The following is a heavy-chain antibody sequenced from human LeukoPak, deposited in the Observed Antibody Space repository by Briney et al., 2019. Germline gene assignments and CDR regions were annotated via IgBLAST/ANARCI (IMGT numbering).Heavy chain of an antibody. CDR2: INAGNGNT. CDR3: ARSKTYYYDDYYFDY. D-gene: IGHD3-22*01. CDR1: GYTFTSYA. J-gene: IGHJ4*02. V-gene: IGHV1-3*01. Sequence: ASVKVSCKASGYTFTSYAMHWVRQAPGQRLEWMGWINAGNGNTKYSQKFQGRDTITRDTSASTAYMELSSLRSEDTAVYYCARSKTYYYDDYYFDYWGQGTLVTVSS.